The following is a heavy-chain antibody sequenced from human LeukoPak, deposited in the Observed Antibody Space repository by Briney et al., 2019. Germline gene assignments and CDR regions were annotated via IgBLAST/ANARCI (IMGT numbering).Heavy chain of an antibody. V-gene: IGHV4-39*07. J-gene: IGHJ5*02. CDR3: ARGALSFGYRRNWFDP. CDR1: GGSISSSSYY. Sequence: PSETLSLTCTVSGGSISSSSYYWGWIRQPPGKGLEWIGSIYYSGSTYYNPSLKSRVTISVDTSKNQFSLKLSSVTAADTAVYYCARGALSFGYRRNWFDPWGQGTLVTVSS. CDR2: IYYSGST. D-gene: IGHD5-12*01.